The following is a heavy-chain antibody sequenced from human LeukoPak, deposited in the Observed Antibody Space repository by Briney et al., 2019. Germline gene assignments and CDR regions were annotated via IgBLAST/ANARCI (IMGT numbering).Heavy chain of an antibody. Sequence: GRSLRLSCAASGFTFSSYGMHWVRQAPGKGLEWVAVISYDGSNKYYADSVKGRFTISRDNSKNTLYLQMNSLRAEDTAVYYCAKGSVVVAALDYWGREPWSPSPQ. CDR2: ISYDGSNK. CDR3: AKGSVVVAALDY. D-gene: IGHD2-15*01. V-gene: IGHV3-30*18. CDR1: GFTFSSYG. J-gene: IGHJ4*02.